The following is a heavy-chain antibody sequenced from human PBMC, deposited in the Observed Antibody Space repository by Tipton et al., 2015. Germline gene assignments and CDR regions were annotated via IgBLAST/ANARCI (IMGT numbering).Heavy chain of an antibody. Sequence: SLRLSCAASGFVVSHNYMNWVRQAPGKGLEWVSVINSASSPNYADSVKGRFTISRDTSRNTIYLQMNSLRVEDTAVYYCARDLEHGMDVWGQGTTVTVSS. CDR3: ARDLEHGMDV. V-gene: IGHV3-53*01. CDR1: GFVVSHNY. CDR2: INSASSP. J-gene: IGHJ6*02. D-gene: IGHD5-24*01.